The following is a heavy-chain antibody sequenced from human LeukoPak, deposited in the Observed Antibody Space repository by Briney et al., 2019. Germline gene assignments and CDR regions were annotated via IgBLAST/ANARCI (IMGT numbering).Heavy chain of an antibody. CDR2: LYYSGST. D-gene: IGHD2-2*01. V-gene: IGHV4-39*01. CDR1: GGSISSSSHY. Sequence: SETLSLTCTVSGGSISSSSHYWGWIRQPPGKGPEWIGSLYYSGSTYYNPSLKSRVTISVDTSKNQFSLKLSSVTATDTAVYYCARHDCATTSCLYFYDMDVWGQGTTVTVSS. CDR3: ARHDCATTSCLYFYDMDV. J-gene: IGHJ6*02.